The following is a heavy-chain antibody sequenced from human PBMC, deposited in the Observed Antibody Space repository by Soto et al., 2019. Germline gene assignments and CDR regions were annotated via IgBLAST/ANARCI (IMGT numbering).Heavy chain of an antibody. V-gene: IGHV3-11*06. J-gene: IGHJ4*02. CDR2: ISSAGDYT. CDR1: GFTFSRYY. CDR3: VRANWNVDY. Sequence: QVQLVESGGGVVQPGRSLRLSCAASGFTFSRYYMTWVRQAPGEGLEWISYISSAGDYTDYADSVKGRFTISRDNTRDSLFLQMNSLRVEDTAVYYCVRANWNVDYWGRGTRVTVSS. D-gene: IGHD1-1*01.